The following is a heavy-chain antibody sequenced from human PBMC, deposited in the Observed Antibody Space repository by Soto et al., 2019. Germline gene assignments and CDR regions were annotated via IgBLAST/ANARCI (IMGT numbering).Heavy chain of an antibody. D-gene: IGHD2-2*02. CDR1: GFTFSSYG. CDR3: ASGLAIGVVPAAIPLDY. CDR2: IWYDGSNK. J-gene: IGHJ4*02. V-gene: IGHV3-33*01. Sequence: GGSLRLSCAASGFTFSSYGMHWVRQAPGKGLEWVAVIWYDGSNKYYADSVKGRFTISRDNSKNTLYLQMNSLRAEDTAVYYCASGLAIGVVPAAIPLDYWGQGTLVTVSS.